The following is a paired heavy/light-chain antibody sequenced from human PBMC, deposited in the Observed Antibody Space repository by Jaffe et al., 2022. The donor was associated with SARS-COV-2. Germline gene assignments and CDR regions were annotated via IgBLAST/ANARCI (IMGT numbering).Heavy chain of an antibody. Sequence: QVTLKESGPVLVKPTETLTLTCTVSGFSLSNARMGVSWIRQPPGKALEWLAHIFSNDEKSYSTSLKSRLTISKDTSKSQVVLTMTNMDPVDTATYYCARIQGYCGGDCYHESYYYYYYGMDVWGQGTTVTVSS. CDR3: ARIQGYCGGDCYHESYYYYYYGMDV. D-gene: IGHD2-21*02. J-gene: IGHJ6*02. CDR1: GFSLSNARMG. V-gene: IGHV2-26*01. CDR2: IFSNDEK.
Light chain of an antibody. J-gene: IGKJ4*01. Sequence: DIQMTQSPSSLSASVGDRVTITCRASQSISSYLNWYQQKPGKAPKLLIYAASSLQSGVPSRFSGSGSGTDFTLTISSLQPEDFATYYCQQSYSTRALTFGGGTKVEIK. CDR1: QSISSY. V-gene: IGKV1-39*01. CDR2: AAS. CDR3: QQSYSTRALT.